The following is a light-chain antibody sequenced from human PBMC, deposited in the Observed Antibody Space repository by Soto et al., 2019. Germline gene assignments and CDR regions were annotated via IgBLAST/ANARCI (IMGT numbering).Light chain of an antibody. V-gene: IGKV1-5*01. CDR3: QQFNRYPGT. CDR2: DAS. J-gene: IGKJ2*01. Sequence: DIQMTQSPSTLSASVGDRVTITCRASQSISNWLAWYQQKPGKAPKLLISDASNLESGVPSRFSGSGSGTEFALTITSLQPDDFATYYCQQFNRYPGTFGQGTKLEIK. CDR1: QSISNW.